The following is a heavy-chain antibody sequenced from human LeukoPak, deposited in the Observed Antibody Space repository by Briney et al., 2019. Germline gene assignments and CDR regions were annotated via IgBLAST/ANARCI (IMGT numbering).Heavy chain of an antibody. CDR2: IYYSGST. J-gene: IGHJ6*03. Sequence: SETLSLTCTVSGGSISTSNYYWGWIRQPPGKGLEWIGSIYYSGSTYYNPSLKSRVTISVDTSKNQFSLKLSSVTAADTAVYYCARAFYGSGSYDYYYYYMDVWGKGTTVTISS. CDR3: ARAFYGSGSYDYYYYYMDV. CDR1: GGSISTSNYY. D-gene: IGHD3-10*01. V-gene: IGHV4-39*07.